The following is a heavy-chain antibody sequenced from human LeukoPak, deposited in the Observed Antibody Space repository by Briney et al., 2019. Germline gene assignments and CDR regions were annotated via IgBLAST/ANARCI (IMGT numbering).Heavy chain of an antibody. V-gene: IGHV1-2*06. D-gene: IGHD3-3*01. CDR2: ISPNSGGT. CDR3: ARDNTPYYDFWSGYYTYWFDP. Sequence: ASVKVSCKASGYTFTGYYMHWVRQAPGQGLEWMGRISPNSGGTNYAQKLQGRVTMTRDTSISTAYMELSRLRSDDTAVYYCARDNTPYYDFWSGYYTYWFDPWGQGTLVTVSS. J-gene: IGHJ5*02. CDR1: GYTFTGYY.